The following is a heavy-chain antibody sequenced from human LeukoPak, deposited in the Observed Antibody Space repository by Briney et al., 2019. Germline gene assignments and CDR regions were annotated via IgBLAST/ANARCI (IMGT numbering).Heavy chain of an antibody. CDR2: IRYDGSNK. J-gene: IGHJ4*02. CDR3: AKVVVVAATFHY. CDR1: GFTLSRYG. D-gene: IGHD2-15*01. Sequence: PGGSLRLSCAASGFTLSRYGMHWVRQAPGKGLEWVAFIRYDGSNKYYAGSVKGRFTISRNNSKNTLYLQMNSLRAEDTAVYYCAKVVVVAATFHYWGQGTLVTVSS. V-gene: IGHV3-30*02.